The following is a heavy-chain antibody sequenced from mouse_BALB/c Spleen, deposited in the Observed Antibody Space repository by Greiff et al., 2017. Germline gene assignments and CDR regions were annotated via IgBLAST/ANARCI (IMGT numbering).Heavy chain of an antibody. V-gene: IGHV1-54*01. D-gene: IGHD3-1*01. Sequence: QVQLQQSGAELVRPGTSVKVSCKASGYAFTNYLIEWVKQRPGQGLEWIGVINPGSGGTNYNEKFKGKATLTADKSSSTAYMQLSSLTSDDSAVYFCAREGDSDFDYWGQGTTLTVSS. J-gene: IGHJ2*01. CDR3: AREGDSDFDY. CDR1: GYAFTNYL. CDR2: INPGSGGT.